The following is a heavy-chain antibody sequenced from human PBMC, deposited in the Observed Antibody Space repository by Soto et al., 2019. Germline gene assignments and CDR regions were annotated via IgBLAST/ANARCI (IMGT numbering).Heavy chain of an antibody. CDR3: ARDFCSSTSCPNWFDP. V-gene: IGHV4-4*02. Sequence: QVQLQESGPGLVKPSGTLSLTCAVSGDSISSSNWWSWVRQPPGKGLEWIGEIFHSGNTNYNPSLKSRVTISVDKSKNQFSLKLTSVTAADTAVYYCARDFCSSTSCPNWFDPWCQGTLVTVSS. J-gene: IGHJ5*02. CDR1: GDSISSSNW. CDR2: IFHSGNT. D-gene: IGHD2-2*01.